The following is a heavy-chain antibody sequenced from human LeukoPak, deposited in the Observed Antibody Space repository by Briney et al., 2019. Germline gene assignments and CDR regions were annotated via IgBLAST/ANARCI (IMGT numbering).Heavy chain of an antibody. J-gene: IGHJ5*02. CDR1: GFSFNGFE. V-gene: IGHV3-48*03. CDR2: ISSSGSDM. D-gene: IGHD2-15*01. Sequence: PGGSLRLSCAASGFSFNGFEMNWVRHGPGEGLEWVSLISSSGSDMFYADCVRGRFSVCRDNGKNALFLQMTSLRVEDTGVYYCARERTLVGALDLWGQGTVVTVSS. CDR3: ARERTLVGALDL.